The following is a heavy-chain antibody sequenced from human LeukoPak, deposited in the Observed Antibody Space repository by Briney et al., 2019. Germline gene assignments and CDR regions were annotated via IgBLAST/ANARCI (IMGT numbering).Heavy chain of an antibody. Sequence: ASVKVSCKASGYSFTGHYMHRVRQAPGQGLEWMEWINPKSGGTNYAQKFQGRVTMTRDTSISTAYMDMSSLRSDDTAVYYCARNLWFGESSDAFDMWGQGTMVTVSS. V-gene: IGHV1-2*02. CDR1: GYSFTGHY. CDR3: ARNLWFGESSDAFDM. D-gene: IGHD3-10*01. CDR2: INPKSGGT. J-gene: IGHJ3*02.